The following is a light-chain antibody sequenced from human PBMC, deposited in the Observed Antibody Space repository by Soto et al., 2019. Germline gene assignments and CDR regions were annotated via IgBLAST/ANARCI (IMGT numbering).Light chain of an antibody. J-gene: IGLJ2*01. Sequence: QSALTQPRSVSGSPGQSVTISCTGTSSDVGGYNFVSWYQHHPGKAPKLMIYDVSKRPSGVPDRFSGSKSGNTASLTISGLQAEDEADYYCSSYTSSATRVFGGGTKVTVL. CDR1: SSDVGGYNF. V-gene: IGLV2-11*01. CDR3: SSYTSSATRV. CDR2: DVS.